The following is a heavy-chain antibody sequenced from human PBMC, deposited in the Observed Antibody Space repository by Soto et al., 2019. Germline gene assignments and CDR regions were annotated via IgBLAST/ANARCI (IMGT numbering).Heavy chain of an antibody. Sequence: QVQLVQSGAEVKKPESSVKVSCKASGGTFSIYAISWVRQAPGQGLEWMGGIIPIFGTADYAQKFQGRVTITADEPPSTASMEVSSLRSEDTAVYYCARHLEPPSYGMDVWGQGTTVTVSS. CDR2: IIPIFGTA. D-gene: IGHD1-1*01. V-gene: IGHV1-69*12. J-gene: IGHJ6*02. CDR3: ARHLEPPSYGMDV. CDR1: GGTFSIYA.